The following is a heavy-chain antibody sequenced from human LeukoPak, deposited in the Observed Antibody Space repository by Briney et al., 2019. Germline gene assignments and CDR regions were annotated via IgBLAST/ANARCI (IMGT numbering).Heavy chain of an antibody. D-gene: IGHD5-18*01. CDR2: IYADGST. CDR1: GFTVSSNY. Sequence: GGSLRLSCGTSGFTVSSNYMSWVRQAPGKGLEWVSVIYADGSTYYADSVKGRFTISRDNSKNTLYLQMNSLRAEDTAVYYCAKFWGGYSYGRYYYYMDVWGKGTTVTVSS. J-gene: IGHJ6*03. CDR3: AKFWGGYSYGRYYYYMDV. V-gene: IGHV3-53*01.